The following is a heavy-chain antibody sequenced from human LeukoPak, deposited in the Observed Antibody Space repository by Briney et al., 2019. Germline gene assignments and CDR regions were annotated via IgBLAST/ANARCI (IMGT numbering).Heavy chain of an antibody. J-gene: IGHJ4*02. V-gene: IGHV4-59*12. CDR3: AREAPKGYGSYWSYG. CDR1: GGSISSYY. Sequence: PSETLSLTCTVSGGSISSYYWSWIRQPPGKGLEWIGYIYYSGSTNYNPSLKSRVTISVDTSKNPFSLKLSSVAAADTAVYYCAREAPKGYGSYWSYGWGQGTLVSVSS. CDR2: IYYSGST. D-gene: IGHD5-18*01.